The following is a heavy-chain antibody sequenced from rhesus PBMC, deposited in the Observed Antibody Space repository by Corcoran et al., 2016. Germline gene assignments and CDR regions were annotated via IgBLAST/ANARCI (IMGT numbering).Heavy chain of an antibody. D-gene: IGHD6-31*01. Sequence: EVQLVESGGGVVQPGGSLRLSCAASGFTFDEYAMHWVRQGQGKGLGWFSAISWDGDRPVYADSVKGRFTISRDNAKNSLYLQMDRLRAEDTALYYCAKDLYSSGWYYFDYWGQGVLVTVSS. V-gene: IGHV3-201*01. CDR1: GFTFDEYA. CDR2: ISWDGDRP. J-gene: IGHJ4*01. CDR3: AKDLYSSGWYYFDY.